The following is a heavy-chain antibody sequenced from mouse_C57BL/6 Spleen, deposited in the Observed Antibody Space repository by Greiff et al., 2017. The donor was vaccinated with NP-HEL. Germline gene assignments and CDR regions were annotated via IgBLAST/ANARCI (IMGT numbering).Heavy chain of an antibody. CDR3: AKDYGSSYEDYFDY. CDR1: GYTFTSYW. D-gene: IGHD1-1*01. Sequence: QVQLQQSGAELAKPGASVKLSCKASGYTFTSYWMHWVKQRPGQGLEWIGYINPSSGYTKYNQKFKDKATLTADKSSRTAYMQLSSLTYEDSAVYYCAKDYGSSYEDYFDYWGQGTTLTVSS. V-gene: IGHV1-7*01. CDR2: INPSSGYT. J-gene: IGHJ2*01.